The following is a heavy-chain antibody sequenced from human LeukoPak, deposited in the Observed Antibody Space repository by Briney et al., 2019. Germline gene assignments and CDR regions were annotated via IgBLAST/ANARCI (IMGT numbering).Heavy chain of an antibody. CDR2: ISSSSSTT. D-gene: IGHD6-13*01. CDR3: AKAQSSSWGRWYAFDI. V-gene: IGHV3-48*01. Sequence: GGSLRLSCAASGFTFSSYNMNWVRQAPGKGLEWVSYISSSSSTTYYADSVKGRFTISRDNAKNSLYLQMNSLRAEDTALYYCAKAQSSSWGRWYAFDIWGQGTMVTVSS. J-gene: IGHJ3*02. CDR1: GFTFSSYN.